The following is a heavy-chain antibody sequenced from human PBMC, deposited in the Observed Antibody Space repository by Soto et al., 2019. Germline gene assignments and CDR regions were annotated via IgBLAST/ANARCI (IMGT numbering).Heavy chain of an antibody. CDR1: GYTFTSYW. Sequence: GESLKISCKGSGYTFTSYWITWVRQMPRKGLEWMGRIDPSDSSTNYSPSFQGHVTISTDKSISTAHLQWSSLKVSDTAMYYCAATGYTYVYHFDHWGQGTQVTVSS. CDR2: IDPSDSST. D-gene: IGHD5-18*01. J-gene: IGHJ4*02. V-gene: IGHV5-10-1*01. CDR3: AATGYTYVYHFDH.